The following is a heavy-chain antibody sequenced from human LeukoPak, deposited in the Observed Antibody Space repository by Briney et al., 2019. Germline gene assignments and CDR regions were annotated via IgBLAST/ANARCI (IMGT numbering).Heavy chain of an antibody. CDR1: GYTFTGYY. CDR3: ARDGFSGIAAAGTGLDY. D-gene: IGHD6-13*01. CDR2: INPNSGGT. V-gene: IGHV1-2*02. J-gene: IGHJ4*02. Sequence: GASVKVSCKASGYTFTGYYMHWVRQAPGQGLEWMGWINPNSGGTNYAQKFQGRVTMTRDTSISTAYMELSRLRSDDTAVYYCARDGFSGIAAAGTGLDYWGQGTLVTVSS.